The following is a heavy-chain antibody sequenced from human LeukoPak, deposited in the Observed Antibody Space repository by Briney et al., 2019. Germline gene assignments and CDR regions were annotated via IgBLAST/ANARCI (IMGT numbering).Heavy chain of an antibody. D-gene: IGHD6-13*01. CDR3: ARGGSSNWTPFDY. Sequence: PSETLSLTCAVYGGSFSGYYWSWIRQPPGKGLEWIGEIYHSGTTNYNPSLKSRVTISVGKSRKHFSLKLNSVTAADTAVYYCARGGSSNWTPFDYWGQGAPVTVPS. J-gene: IGHJ4*02. CDR1: GGSFSGYY. CDR2: IYHSGTT. V-gene: IGHV4-34*01.